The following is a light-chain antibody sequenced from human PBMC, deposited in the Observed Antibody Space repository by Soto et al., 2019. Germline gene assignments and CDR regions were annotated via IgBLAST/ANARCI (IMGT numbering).Light chain of an antibody. J-gene: IGKJ3*01. Sequence: AIQMTQSPSSLSASVGDRVTITCRASQGIGNDLGWYQQKPGKAPKLLIFAASSLQSGVPSRFSGSGSGTDFTLTISSLQPEDFATYFCLQDYSYPFTFGPGTKVDIK. V-gene: IGKV1-6*01. CDR2: AAS. CDR3: LQDYSYPFT. CDR1: QGIGND.